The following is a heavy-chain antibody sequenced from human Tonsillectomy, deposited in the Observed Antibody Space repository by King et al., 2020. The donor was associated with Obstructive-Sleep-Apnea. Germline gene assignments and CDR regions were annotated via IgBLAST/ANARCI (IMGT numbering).Heavy chain of an antibody. Sequence: VQLQESGPGLVKPSETLSLTCTVSGGSISNYYWSWIRQPPGKGLEWIGYMYYSGNTNFNPCLKSRVTISADTSKIQFSLRLSSVTAADTAVYYCARHRGVEDYGGYGDYFDYWGQGTLVTVSS. J-gene: IGHJ4*02. CDR3: ARHRGVEDYGGYGDYFDY. CDR2: MYYSGNT. D-gene: IGHD5-12*01. CDR1: GGSISNYY. V-gene: IGHV4-59*08.